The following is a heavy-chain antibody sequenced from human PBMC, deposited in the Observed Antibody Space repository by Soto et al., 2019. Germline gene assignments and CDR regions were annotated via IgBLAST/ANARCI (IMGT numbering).Heavy chain of an antibody. CDR1: GYSFTTYC. J-gene: IGHJ6*02. V-gene: IGHV5-10-1*04. CDR3: ARLSCSRITSYNGMDV. D-gene: IGHD2-2*02. CDR2: IDPSDSYT. Sequence: PGESLKISCKVSGYSFTTYCITWVRQIPGQGLEWMGRIDPSDSYTHYSPSFQGQVTISPDRSISTAYLQWSSLKASDTATYYCARLSCSRITSYNGMDVWGQGTAVTVSS.